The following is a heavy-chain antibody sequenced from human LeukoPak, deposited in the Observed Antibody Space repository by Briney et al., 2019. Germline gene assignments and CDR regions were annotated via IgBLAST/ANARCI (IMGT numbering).Heavy chain of an antibody. D-gene: IGHD3-16*01. CDR3: ARVGGAMATYFFDY. V-gene: IGHV1-69*13. Sequence: SVRVSRKPSGGTFSSYAIRGVRQAPGQGLERMGGIIPIFGTANYAQTFQGRVTMTADESTSTAYMELSSLRSEDTAVYYCARVGGAMATYFFDYGGEGTLVTVFS. CDR2: IIPIFGTA. J-gene: IGHJ4*02. CDR1: GGTFSSYA.